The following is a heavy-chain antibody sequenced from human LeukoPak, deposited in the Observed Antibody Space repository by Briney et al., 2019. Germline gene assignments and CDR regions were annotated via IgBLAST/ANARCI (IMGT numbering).Heavy chain of an antibody. J-gene: IGHJ5*02. CDR3: ARAQRLYYDISGPGMGNWFDP. Sequence: SETLSLTCAVYGGSFSGYYWSWIRQPPGKGLEWIGEINHSGSANYNPSLKSRVTISVDTSKNQFSLKLSSVTAADTAVYYCARAQRLYYDISGPGMGNWFDPWGQGTLVTVSS. D-gene: IGHD3-9*01. V-gene: IGHV4-34*01. CDR1: GGSFSGYY. CDR2: INHSGSA.